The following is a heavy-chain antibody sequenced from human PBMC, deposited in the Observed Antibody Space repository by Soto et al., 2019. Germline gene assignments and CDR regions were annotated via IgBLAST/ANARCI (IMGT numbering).Heavy chain of an antibody. V-gene: IGHV3-15*01. J-gene: IGHJ4*02. CDR3: NTVTAVDVQRDF. Sequence: PGGSLRLSCAASGFTLSNAYMSWVRQAAGKGLEWVGRIKTKAEGGTTDYAAPVRGRFTISRDDSKNTLYLQMNSLKTEDTAVYYCNTVTAVDVQRDFWGQGILVTVSS. CDR1: GFTLSNAY. CDR2: IKTKAEGGTT. D-gene: IGHD2-15*01.